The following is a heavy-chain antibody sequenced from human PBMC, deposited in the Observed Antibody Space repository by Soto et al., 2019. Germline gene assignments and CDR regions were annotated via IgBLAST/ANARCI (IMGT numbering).Heavy chain of an antibody. CDR1: RFSFSIYW. J-gene: IGHJ5*02. CDR2: INQDASAK. D-gene: IGHD2-8*01. Sequence: PGGSLRLSCAASRFSFSIYWMSWVRQAPGKGLEWVANINQDASAKYYVDSEKGRFTISRDNAKNSLFLQMSSLRVEDTGLYFCAKDAFSTPSNSWGQRTLFPVSS. V-gene: IGHV3-7*03. CDR3: AKDAFSTPSNS.